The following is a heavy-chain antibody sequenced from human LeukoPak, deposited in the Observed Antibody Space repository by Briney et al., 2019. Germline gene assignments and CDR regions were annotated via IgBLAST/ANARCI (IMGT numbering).Heavy chain of an antibody. V-gene: IGHV4-59*01. CDR2: IYYSGST. J-gene: IGHJ6*03. CDR1: GGSISSYY. Sequence: SGTLSLTCTVSGGSISSYYWTWIRQPPGEGLEYIGFIYYSGSTKYNPSLKSRVTMSLDTSKDQFSLKLTSVTAADTAVYYCARHIAARLASGYYYYMDVWGKGTTVTVSS. D-gene: IGHD6-6*01. CDR3: ARHIAARLASGYYYYMDV.